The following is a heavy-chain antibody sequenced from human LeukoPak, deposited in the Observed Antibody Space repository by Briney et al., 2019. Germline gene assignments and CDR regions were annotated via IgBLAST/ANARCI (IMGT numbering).Heavy chain of an antibody. CDR3: ARDHRLQLENWFDP. V-gene: IGHV1-69*13. Sequence: GASVKVSCKASGGTFSSYSINWVRQAPGQALEWMGGITPIFGTPKYAQKFQGRVTITADESTSTAYMELSSLRSEDTAMYYCARDHRLQLENWFDPWGQGTLVTVSS. CDR1: GGTFSSYS. J-gene: IGHJ5*02. CDR2: ITPIFGTP. D-gene: IGHD1-1*01.